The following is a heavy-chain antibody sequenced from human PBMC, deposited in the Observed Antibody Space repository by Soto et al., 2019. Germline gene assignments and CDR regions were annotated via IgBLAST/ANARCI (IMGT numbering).Heavy chain of an antibody. CDR3: ARDMQGVYDILTGYYSDAFDI. D-gene: IGHD3-9*01. J-gene: IGHJ3*02. CDR1: GFTFSSYS. CDR2: ISSSSSTI. Sequence: PGGSLRLSCAASGFTFSSYSMNWVRQAPGKGLEWVSYISSSSSTIYYADSVKGRFTISRDNAKNSLYLQMNSLRAEDTAVYYCARDMQGVYDILTGYYSDAFDIWGQGTMVTVSS. V-gene: IGHV3-48*01.